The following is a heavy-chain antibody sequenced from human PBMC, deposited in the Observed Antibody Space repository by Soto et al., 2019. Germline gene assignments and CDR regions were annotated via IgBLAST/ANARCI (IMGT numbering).Heavy chain of an antibody. V-gene: IGHV3-23*01. J-gene: IGHJ4*02. CDR3: AISRYSDSSGDFYDY. CDR1: AFTFNNYA. Sequence: EVQLLESGGGLVQPGGSLSLSCAASAFTFNNYAMSWVRQAPGKGLEWVSGIGGSGRTTYYADSVKGRFTISRDNSNNTLFLQMNSLRAEDTVVYYCAISRYSDSSGDFYDYWGQGTLVTVSS. CDR2: IGGSGRTT. D-gene: IGHD3-22*01.